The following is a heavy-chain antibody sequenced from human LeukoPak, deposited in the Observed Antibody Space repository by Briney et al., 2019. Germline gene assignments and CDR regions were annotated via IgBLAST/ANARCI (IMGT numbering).Heavy chain of an antibody. V-gene: IGHV1-69*04. CDR3: ARDLGSGSYTNYYYGMDV. D-gene: IGHD3-10*01. CDR2: IIPILGIA. CDR1: GYTFTSYY. Sequence: GASVKVSCKASGYTFTSYYMHWVRQAPGQGLEWMGRIIPILGIANYAQKFQGRVTITADKSTSTAYMELSSLRSEDTAVYYCARDLGSGSYTNYYYGMDVWGQGTTVTVSS. J-gene: IGHJ6*02.